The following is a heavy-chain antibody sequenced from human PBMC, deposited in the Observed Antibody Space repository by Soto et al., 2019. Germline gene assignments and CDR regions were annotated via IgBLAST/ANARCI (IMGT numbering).Heavy chain of an antibody. CDR3: ARGRYCLTGRCFPNWFDS. D-gene: IGHD7-27*01. Sequence: SETLSLTCSVSGDSISNLDYFWAWIRQPPGQALEYIGYIYKSATTYYNPSFESRVAIPVDTSKSQFSLNVTSVTAADTAVYFCARGRYCLTGRCFPNWFDSWGQGALVTVSS. CDR1: GDSISNLDYF. J-gene: IGHJ5*01. CDR2: IYKSATT. V-gene: IGHV4-30-4*01.